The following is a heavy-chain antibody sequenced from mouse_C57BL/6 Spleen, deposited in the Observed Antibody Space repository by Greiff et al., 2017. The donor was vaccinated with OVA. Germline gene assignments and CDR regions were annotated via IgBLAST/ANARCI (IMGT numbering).Heavy chain of an antibody. CDR3: ARKITTVVATDWYFDV. V-gene: IGHV8-12*01. J-gene: IGHJ1*03. Sequence: QVTLKESGPGILQSSQTLSLTCSFSGFSLSTSGMGVSWIRQPSGKGLEWLAHIYWDDDKRYNPSLKSRLTISKDTSRNQVFLKITSVDTADTATYYCARKITTVVATDWYFDVWGTGTTVTVSS. D-gene: IGHD1-1*01. CDR2: IYWDDDK. CDR1: GFSLSTSGMG.